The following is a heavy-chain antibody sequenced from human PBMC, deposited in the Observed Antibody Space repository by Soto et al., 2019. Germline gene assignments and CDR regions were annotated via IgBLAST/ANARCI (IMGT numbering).Heavy chain of an antibody. CDR1: GFTFSSYW. Sequence: EVQLVESGGGLVQPGGSLRLSCAASGFTFSSYWMHWVRQAPGKGLVWVSRINSDGSSTSYADSVKGRFTISRDNAKNKLYVQMNSLRAEDTAVYYCVRTSVVVAAASRGDYWGQGTLVTVSS. J-gene: IGHJ4*02. V-gene: IGHV3-74*01. CDR3: VRTSVVVAAASRGDY. CDR2: INSDGSST. D-gene: IGHD2-15*01.